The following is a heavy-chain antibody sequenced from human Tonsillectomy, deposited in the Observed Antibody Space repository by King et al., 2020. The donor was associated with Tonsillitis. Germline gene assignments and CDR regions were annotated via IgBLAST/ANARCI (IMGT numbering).Heavy chain of an antibody. CDR1: GFTFSSYA. Sequence: VQLVESGGGVVQPGRSLRLSCAASGFTFSSYAMHWVRQAPGKGLERVAVISYDGSNKYYADTVKGRFTISRDNSKNTLYLQMNSLRAEDTAVYYCARGGDIVVDYYMDVWGKGTTVTVSS. J-gene: IGHJ6*03. V-gene: IGHV3-30-3*01. CDR2: ISYDGSNK. CDR3: ARGGDIVVDYYMDV. D-gene: IGHD2-2*01.